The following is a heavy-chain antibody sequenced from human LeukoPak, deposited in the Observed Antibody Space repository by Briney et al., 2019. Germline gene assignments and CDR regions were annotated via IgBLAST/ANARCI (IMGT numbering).Heavy chain of an antibody. CDR2: ISGSGGST. J-gene: IGHJ6*03. CDR1: GFTFSSYA. D-gene: IGHD3-22*01. Sequence: GGSLRLSCAASGFTFSSYAMSWVRQAPGKGLEWVSAISGSGGSTYYADSVKGRFTISRDNSKNTLYLQMNSLRAEDTAVYYCAKHSRDSSGYFYYYYYMDVWDKGTTVTVSS. V-gene: IGHV3-23*01. CDR3: AKHSRDSSGYFYYYYYMDV.